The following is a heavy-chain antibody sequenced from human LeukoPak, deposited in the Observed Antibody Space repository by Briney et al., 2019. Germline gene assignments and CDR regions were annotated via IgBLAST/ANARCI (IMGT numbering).Heavy chain of an antibody. CDR2: IYYSGST. V-gene: IGHV4-59*08. Sequence: ESSETLSLTCTVSGGSISSYYWSWIRQPPGKGLEWIGYIYYSGSTNYNPSLKSRVTISVDTSKNQFSLKLSSVTAADTAAYYCARRGPYDAFDIWGQGTMVTVSS. CDR3: ARRGPYDAFDI. CDR1: GGSISSYY. J-gene: IGHJ3*02.